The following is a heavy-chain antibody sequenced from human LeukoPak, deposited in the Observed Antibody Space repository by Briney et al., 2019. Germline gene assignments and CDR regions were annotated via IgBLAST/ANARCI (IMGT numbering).Heavy chain of an antibody. V-gene: IGHV3-21*01. CDR2: XXXXXSYI. Sequence: GGSLRLSCAASGFTFSSYSMNWVRQAPGKGXXXXXXXXXXXSYIYYADSVKGRFTISRDNAKNSLYLQMNSLRVEDTAVYYCARASALGYCSGGSCYVHFQHWGQGTLVTVSS. CDR1: GFTFSSYS. J-gene: IGHJ1*01. D-gene: IGHD2-15*01. CDR3: ARASALGYCSGGSCYVHFQH.